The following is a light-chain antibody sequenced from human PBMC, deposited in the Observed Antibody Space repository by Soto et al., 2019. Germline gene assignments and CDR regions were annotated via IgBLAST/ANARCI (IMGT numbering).Light chain of an antibody. CDR1: SSDVGAYNF. CDR2: EVS. V-gene: IGLV2-8*01. Sequence: QSVLTQPPSASGSPGQSVTISCTGTSSDVGAYNFVSWYQQHPGKAPKLIISEVSKRPSGVPDRFSGSKSGNTASLTVSGLQAEDEADYYCSSHAGSIHFYVFGTGTKVTV. J-gene: IGLJ1*01. CDR3: SSHAGSIHFYV.